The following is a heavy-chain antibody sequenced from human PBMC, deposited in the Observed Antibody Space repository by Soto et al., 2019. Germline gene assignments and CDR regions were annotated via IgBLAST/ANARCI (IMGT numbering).Heavy chain of an antibody. CDR2: VSDGGSYT. J-gene: IGHJ4*02. D-gene: IGHD2-8*02. CDR1: GFTFSSNG. CDR3: AKSGRRYCTEGSCYFDY. V-gene: IGHV3-30*18. Sequence: QVQLVESGGGVVQPGWSLRLSCTASGFTFSSNGMHWVRQAPGKGLEWVAVVSDGGSYTYYAESVKGRFTVSRDNSKNTLYLKMNGLRSEDTAVYYCAKSGRRYCTEGSCYFDYWGQGTLVTVSS.